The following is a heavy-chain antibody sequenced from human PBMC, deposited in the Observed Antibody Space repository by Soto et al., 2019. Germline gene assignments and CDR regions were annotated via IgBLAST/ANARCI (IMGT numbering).Heavy chain of an antibody. J-gene: IGHJ4*02. CDR3: ARLGHHLLYYFDY. Sequence: PSETLSLTCTVYDGSISSYYSSWIRQPPGKGLEWIGYIYYSGSTNYNPSLKSRVTISVDTSKNQFSLKLSSVTAADMAVYYCARLGHHLLYYFDYWGQGTLVTGSA. CDR1: DGSISSYY. CDR2: IYYSGST. V-gene: IGHV4-59*08. D-gene: IGHD2-2*01.